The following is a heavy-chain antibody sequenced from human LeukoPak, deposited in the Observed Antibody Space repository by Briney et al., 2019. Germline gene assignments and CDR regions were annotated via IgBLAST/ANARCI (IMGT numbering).Heavy chain of an antibody. D-gene: IGHD2-2*01. CDR2: INPNSGGT. CDR3: ARRGIVVVPAAIYYYMDV. Sequence: ASVTVSFKASGYTFTGYYMHWVRQAPGQGLEWMGWINPNSGGTNYAQKFQGRVTMTRDTSISTAYMELSRLRSDDTAVYYCARRGIVVVPAAIYYYMDVWGKGTTVTVSS. J-gene: IGHJ6*03. V-gene: IGHV1-2*02. CDR1: GYTFTGYY.